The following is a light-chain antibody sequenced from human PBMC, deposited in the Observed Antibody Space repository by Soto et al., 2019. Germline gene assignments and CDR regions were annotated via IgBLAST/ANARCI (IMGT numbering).Light chain of an antibody. CDR3: QYWDDYSWT. CDR1: QSITDW. CDR2: KAS. V-gene: IGKV1-5*03. Sequence: DIQMTQSPSTLSASVGDRVTITCRASQSITDWLAWYQQKPGKAPKFLIYKASNLEGGVPSRFSGSRSGTEFPLTISSVQPDDFATYYCQYWDDYSWTFGQGTKVEIK. J-gene: IGKJ1*01.